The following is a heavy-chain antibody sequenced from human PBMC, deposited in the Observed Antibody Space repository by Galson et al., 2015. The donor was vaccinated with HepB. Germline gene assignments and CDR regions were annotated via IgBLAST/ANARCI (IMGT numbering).Heavy chain of an antibody. J-gene: IGHJ3*02. CDR3: ARAEYGDAALDI. Sequence: SLRLSCAASGFTVSTNYMNWVRRAPGKGLEWVSVVYADGNRYYADSVKDRFTNFRDNSKNTLYLQMNSLRAEDTAVYYCARAEYGDAALDIWGQGTMVTVSS. CDR1: GFTVSTNY. CDR2: VYADGNR. V-gene: IGHV3-66*01. D-gene: IGHD2-21*01.